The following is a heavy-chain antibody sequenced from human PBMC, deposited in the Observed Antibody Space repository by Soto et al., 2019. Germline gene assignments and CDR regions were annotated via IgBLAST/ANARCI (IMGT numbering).Heavy chain of an antibody. D-gene: IGHD6-13*01. Sequence: KPSETLSLTCAVYGGSFSGYYWSWIRQPPGKGLEWIGEINHSGSTNYNPSLKSRVTISVDTSKNQFSLKLSSVTAADTAVYYCARGFQAKYSSSFRYWGQGTLVTVSS. J-gene: IGHJ4*02. CDR2: INHSGST. CDR1: GGSFSGYY. CDR3: ARGFQAKYSSSFRY. V-gene: IGHV4-34*01.